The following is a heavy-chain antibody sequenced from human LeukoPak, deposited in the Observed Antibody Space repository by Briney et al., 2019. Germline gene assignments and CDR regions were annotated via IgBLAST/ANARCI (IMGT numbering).Heavy chain of an antibody. CDR2: ISDTGATT. J-gene: IGHJ6*03. D-gene: IGHD6-6*01. Sequence: GGSLRLSCAASGFTFSSYAMNWVRQAPGKGLEGVSLISDTGATTYYGDSVKGRFTISRDNSKSTLYLQMNSLRAEDTAVYYCARDERSIAARPNPYYYMDVWGKGTTVTVSS. CDR1: GFTFSSYA. CDR3: ARDERSIAARPNPYYYMDV. V-gene: IGHV3-23*01.